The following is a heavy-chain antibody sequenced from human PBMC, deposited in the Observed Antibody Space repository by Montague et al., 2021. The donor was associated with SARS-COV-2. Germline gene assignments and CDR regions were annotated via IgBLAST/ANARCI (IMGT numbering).Heavy chain of an antibody. CDR3: ARAFVVVIAIDAFDI. CDR1: GGSISSGGYY. D-gene: IGHD2-21*01. Sequence: TLSLTCTVSGGSISSGGYYWSWIRQHPGKGLEWIGYIYYSGSTYYNPSLKSRVTISVDTSKNQFSLKLSSVTAADTAVYYCARAFVVVIAIDAFDIWGQGTMVTISS. CDR2: IYYSGST. V-gene: IGHV4-31*03. J-gene: IGHJ3*02.